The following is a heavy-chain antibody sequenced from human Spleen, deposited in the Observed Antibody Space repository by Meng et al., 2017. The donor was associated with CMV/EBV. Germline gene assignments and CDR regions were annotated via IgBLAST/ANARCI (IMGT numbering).Heavy chain of an antibody. Sequence: GESLKISCAASGFTVSSNYMSWVRQAPGKGLEWVANIKQDGSEKYYVDSVKGRFTMSRDNAKKSLYLQMNSLRAEDTAMYYCARHYSGTYGMDVWGQGTTVTVSS. J-gene: IGHJ6*02. D-gene: IGHD1-1*01. CDR1: GFTVSSNY. V-gene: IGHV3-7*01. CDR2: IKQDGSEK. CDR3: ARHYSGTYGMDV.